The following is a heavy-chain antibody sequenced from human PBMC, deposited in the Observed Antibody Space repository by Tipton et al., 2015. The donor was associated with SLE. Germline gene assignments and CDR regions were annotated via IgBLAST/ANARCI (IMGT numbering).Heavy chain of an antibody. Sequence: SLRLSCAASGFTFSSHALHWVRQAPGKGLEWVAIISFDGSDKFYGDSVKGRFTIPRDNSMNTLYLQMNSLRPEDTAVYYCARDSWVRGLIPDDYWGQGTLVTVSS. CDR3: ARDSWVRGLIPDDY. J-gene: IGHJ4*02. D-gene: IGHD3-10*01. V-gene: IGHV3-30*04. CDR1: GFTFSSHA. CDR2: ISFDGSDK.